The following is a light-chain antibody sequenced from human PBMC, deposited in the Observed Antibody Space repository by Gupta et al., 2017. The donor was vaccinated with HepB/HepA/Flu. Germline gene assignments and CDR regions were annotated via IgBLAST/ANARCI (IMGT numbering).Light chain of an antibody. V-gene: IGKV1-39*01. Sequence: DIQMTPSPSSLSASVGDRVTITCRASQSISSYLNWYQQKPGKAPKLLIYAASSLQSGVPSRFIGRGSGTDFTLTIRSLQPEDFATYYCQQSYSTPPITFGQGTRLEMK. J-gene: IGKJ5*01. CDR3: QQSYSTPPIT. CDR1: QSISSY. CDR2: AAS.